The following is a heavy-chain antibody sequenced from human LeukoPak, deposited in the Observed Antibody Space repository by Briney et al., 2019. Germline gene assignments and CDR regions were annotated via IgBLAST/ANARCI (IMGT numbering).Heavy chain of an antibody. J-gene: IGHJ3*02. CDR3: AKDRVGVGANVDAFDI. CDR1: GFTFSIYG. V-gene: IGHV3-30*18. Sequence: GGSLRLSCAASGFTFSIYGMHWVRQAPGKGLEWVAVISYDGSNKYYADSVKGRFIISRDNSKNTLYLQMNSLRAEDTAVYYCAKDRVGVGANVDAFDIWGQGTMVTVSS. D-gene: IGHD1-26*01. CDR2: ISYDGSNK.